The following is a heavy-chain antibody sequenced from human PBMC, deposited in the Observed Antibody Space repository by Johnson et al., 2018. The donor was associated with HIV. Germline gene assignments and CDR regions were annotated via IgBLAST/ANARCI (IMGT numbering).Heavy chain of an antibody. CDR3: ARVTHIQLWANDAFDI. CDR2: IRYDGSNK. V-gene: IGHV3-30*02. D-gene: IGHD5-18*01. CDR1: GFTFSNYG. Sequence: QVQLVESGGGVVQPGRSLRLSCAASGFTFSNYGMHWVRQAPGKGLEWVAFIRYDGSNKYYADSVKGRFTISRDNSKNTLYLQMNSLRAEDTAVYYCARVTHIQLWANDAFDIWGQGTMVTVSS. J-gene: IGHJ3*02.